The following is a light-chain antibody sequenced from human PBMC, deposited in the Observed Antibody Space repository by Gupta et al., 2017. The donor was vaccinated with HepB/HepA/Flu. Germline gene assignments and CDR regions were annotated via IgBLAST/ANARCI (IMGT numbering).Light chain of an antibody. CDR1: QSISSW. Sequence: DIQLTQSPSTLSASVGDRVTITCRASQSISSWLAWYQQKPGKAPKLLIYKACSLESGVTSRFSGSGSGTEFTLTISSLQPDDFATYYCQQDNSYSWTFGQGTKVEIK. J-gene: IGKJ1*01. CDR2: KAC. CDR3: QQDNSYSWT. V-gene: IGKV1-5*03.